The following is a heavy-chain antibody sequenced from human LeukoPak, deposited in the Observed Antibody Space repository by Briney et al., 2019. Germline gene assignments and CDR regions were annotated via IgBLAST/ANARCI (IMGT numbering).Heavy chain of an antibody. D-gene: IGHD3-9*01. CDR3: ARGALRYFDWFSDY. CDR2: INHSGST. Sequence: SETLSLTCAVYGGSFSGYYWSWIRQPPGKGLEWIGEINHSGSTNYNPSLKSRVTISVHTSKNQFSLKLSSVTAADTAVYYCARGALRYFDWFSDYWGQGTLVTVSS. J-gene: IGHJ4*02. CDR1: GGSFSGYY. V-gene: IGHV4-34*01.